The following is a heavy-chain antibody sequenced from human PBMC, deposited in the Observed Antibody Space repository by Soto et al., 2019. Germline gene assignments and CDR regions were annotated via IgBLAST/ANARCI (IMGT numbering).Heavy chain of an antibody. CDR1: GFTFSSYA. J-gene: IGHJ3*02. CDR3: EKVAEKPNSSSWYLHAFDI. CDR2: ISGSGGST. D-gene: IGHD6-13*01. V-gene: IGHV3-23*01. Sequence: GGSLRLSCAASGFTFSSYAMSWVRQAPGKGLEWVSAISGSGGSTYYADSVKGRFTISRDNSKNTLYLQMNSLRAEDTAVYYGEKVAEKPNSSSWYLHAFDIWGQGTMVTVSS.